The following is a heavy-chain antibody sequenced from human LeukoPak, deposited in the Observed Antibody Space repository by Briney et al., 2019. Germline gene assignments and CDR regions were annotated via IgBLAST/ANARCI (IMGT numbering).Heavy chain of an antibody. J-gene: IGHJ5*02. CDR1: GFIFSTFS. V-gene: IGHV3-48*01. Sequence: GGSLRLSCAASGFIFSTFSMNWVRQAPGKGLEWVSYISSTSSTIYYADSVKGRFTISRDNAKNSLYLQLNSLRAEDTAVYYCARVWVDTGMVQRGFDPWGQGTLVTVSP. D-gene: IGHD5-18*01. CDR3: ARVWVDTGMVQRGFDP. CDR2: ISSTSSTI.